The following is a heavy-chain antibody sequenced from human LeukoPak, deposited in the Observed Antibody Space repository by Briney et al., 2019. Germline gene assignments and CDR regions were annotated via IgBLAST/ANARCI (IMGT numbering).Heavy chain of an antibody. Sequence: ASVKVSCKASGYTFINYYIHWVRQAPGQGLEWMGWIGVRTGQTQFAQQFRDRFTMTTNTSTTTAFMELKSLRPDDTAVYYCVRDNSGLAGVSLDLWGQGTQVIVSS. CDR2: IGVRTGQT. CDR1: GYTFINYY. CDR3: VRDNSGLAGVSLDL. J-gene: IGHJ4*02. D-gene: IGHD6-13*01. V-gene: IGHV1-18*04.